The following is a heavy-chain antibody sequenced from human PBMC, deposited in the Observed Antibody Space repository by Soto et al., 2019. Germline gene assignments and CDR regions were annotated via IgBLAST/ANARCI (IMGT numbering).Heavy chain of an antibody. D-gene: IGHD1-26*01. J-gene: IGHJ4*02. CDR2: INPKTGDT. CDR1: RYTFTGYY. Sequence: QVQLVQSGAEVQKPGASVKVSCKASRYTFTGYYLHWVRQAPGQGLAWMGWINPKTGDTTYAQKFKGRVTLTRDTSISTAYRELGRLGSDDTAVYYFARDNSGIEYGDFDYWGQGPLVTVSS. CDR3: ARDNSGIEYGDFDY. V-gene: IGHV1-2*02.